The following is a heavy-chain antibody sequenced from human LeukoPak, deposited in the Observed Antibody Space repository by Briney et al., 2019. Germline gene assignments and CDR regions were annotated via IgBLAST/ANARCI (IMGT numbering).Heavy chain of an antibody. Sequence: GASLRLSCAASGFAFSNYAMSWVRQAPKKGLEWVSSISGSGTDTYYADSVKGRFTISRDNSKNTLYLQMNSLRAEDTAVYYCAREYYYYGMDVWGQGTTVTVSS. V-gene: IGHV3-23*01. CDR2: ISGSGTDT. J-gene: IGHJ6*02. CDR3: AREYYYYGMDV. CDR1: GFAFSNYA.